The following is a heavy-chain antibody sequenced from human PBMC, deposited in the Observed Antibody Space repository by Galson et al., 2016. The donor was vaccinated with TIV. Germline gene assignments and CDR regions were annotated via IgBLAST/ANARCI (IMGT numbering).Heavy chain of an antibody. CDR2: VYYTGGT. D-gene: IGHD5-12*01. CDR1: GGSMRDSY. CDR3: AGDIGGYDFDY. V-gene: IGHV4-59*01. Sequence: LSLTCTVSGGSMRDSYWSWIRQTPGKGLEWIGYVYYTGGTKYNPSLKSRVTISVDTSKNQFSLRLSSVTAADTAMYYCAGDIGGYDFDYWGQGTLVAVSS. J-gene: IGHJ4*02.